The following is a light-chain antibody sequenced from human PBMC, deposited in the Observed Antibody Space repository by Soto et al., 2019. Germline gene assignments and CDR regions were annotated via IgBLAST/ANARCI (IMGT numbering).Light chain of an antibody. Sequence: QSVLTQPASVSGSPGQSITISCTGTSSDVGGYNFVSWYQQRPGKAPKLMIYEVSHRPSGVSNRFSGSKSGNTASLTISGLQAEDEADYYCCSFAGSFVFGTGTKVTVL. CDR2: EVS. J-gene: IGLJ1*01. CDR1: SSDVGGYNF. V-gene: IGLV2-14*01. CDR3: CSFAGSFV.